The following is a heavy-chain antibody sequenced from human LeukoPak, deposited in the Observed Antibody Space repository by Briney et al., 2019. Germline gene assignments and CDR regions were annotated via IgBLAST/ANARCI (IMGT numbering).Heavy chain of an antibody. J-gene: IGHJ4*02. CDR1: GGSISSTNYY. Sequence: SETLSLTCAVSGGSISSTNYYWTWIRQPPGKGLEWIGSISYSGSTYYNPSLKSRVTISVDTSKNQFSLKLTSVTAADTAVYYCARSWIQLWLGDLTFDYWGQGTLVTVSS. CDR2: ISYSGST. D-gene: IGHD5-18*01. V-gene: IGHV4-39*01. CDR3: ARSWIQLWLGDLTFDY.